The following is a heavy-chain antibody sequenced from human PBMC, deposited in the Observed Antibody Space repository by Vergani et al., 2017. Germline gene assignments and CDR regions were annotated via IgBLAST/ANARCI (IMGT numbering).Heavy chain of an antibody. CDR1: GYTFTDHY. CDR3: ATPQTVTTGGMEV. D-gene: IGHD4-17*01. V-gene: IGHV1-69-2*01. CDR2: VDPDDGET. Sequence: EVQLVQSGAEVKKPGATMKISCKVSGYTFTDHYMHWVKQAPGKGLEWMGLVDPDDGETIYAEKFKGRVTIAADTSTDTAHLELSSPRSEDTAVYYCATPQTVTTGGMEVWGQGTTVIVSS. J-gene: IGHJ6*02.